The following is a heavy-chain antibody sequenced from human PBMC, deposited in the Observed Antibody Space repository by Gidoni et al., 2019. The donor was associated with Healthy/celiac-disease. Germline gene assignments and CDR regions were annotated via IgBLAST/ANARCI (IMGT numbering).Heavy chain of an antibody. CDR2: ISSSSSYI. CDR1: GFTFSSYS. CDR3: ARDGPTVYYYYGMDV. V-gene: IGHV3-21*01. D-gene: IGHD4-17*01. Sequence: EVQPVEPGGGLVKPGGSLRLSCAASGFTFSSYSLNWVRQAPGKGLEWVSSISSSSSYIYYADSVKGRFTISRDNAKNSLYLQMNSLRAEDTAVYYCARDGPTVYYYYGMDVWGQGTTVTVSS. J-gene: IGHJ6*02.